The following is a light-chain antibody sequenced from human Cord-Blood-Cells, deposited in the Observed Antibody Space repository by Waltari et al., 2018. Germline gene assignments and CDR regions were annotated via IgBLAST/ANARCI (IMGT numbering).Light chain of an antibody. CDR3: CSYAGSSTWV. V-gene: IGLV2-23*01. Sequence: QSALTQPASVSGSPGQSITISCTGTSSDVGSYNLVSWYQQHPGKAPKLMIYEGSKPPAGVSNRFSGSKSGNTASLTISGLQAEDEADYYCCSYAGSSTWVFGGGTKLTVL. J-gene: IGLJ3*02. CDR1: SSDVGSYNL. CDR2: EGS.